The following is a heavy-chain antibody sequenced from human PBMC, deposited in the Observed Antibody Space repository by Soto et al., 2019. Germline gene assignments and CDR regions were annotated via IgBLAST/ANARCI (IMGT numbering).Heavy chain of an antibody. CDR1: GGSISSGGYS. Sequence: TLSLTCAVSGGSISSGGYSWSWIRQPPGKGLEWIGYIYHSGSTYYNPSLKSRVTISVDKSKNQFSLNLSSVTAADTAVYYCARDQNGSGNYYTRYFDYWGQGNLVTVSS. CDR3: ARDQNGSGNYYTRYFDY. J-gene: IGHJ4*02. CDR2: IYHSGST. D-gene: IGHD3-10*01. V-gene: IGHV4-30-2*01.